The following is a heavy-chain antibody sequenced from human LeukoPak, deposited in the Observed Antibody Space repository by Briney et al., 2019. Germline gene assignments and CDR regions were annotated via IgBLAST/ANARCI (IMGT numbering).Heavy chain of an antibody. CDR1: GFTFSNYG. Sequence: GRSLRLSCAASGFTFSNYGMHWVRQAPGKGLEWVTVISYDASNKYYADSVRGRFTISRDNSKNTLYLQMNSLRAEDTAVYYCAKDRGSLAAAGSLNYYFDYWGQGTLVTVSS. J-gene: IGHJ4*02. CDR2: ISYDASNK. V-gene: IGHV3-30*18. CDR3: AKDRGSLAAAGSLNYYFDY. D-gene: IGHD6-13*01.